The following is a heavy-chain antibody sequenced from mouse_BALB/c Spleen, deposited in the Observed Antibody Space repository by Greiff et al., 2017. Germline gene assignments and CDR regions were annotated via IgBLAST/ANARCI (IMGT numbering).Heavy chain of an antibody. CDR1: GFSLTSYG. J-gene: IGHJ2*01. CDR3: ARNPTIGTGYYFDY. CDR2: IWSGGST. V-gene: IGHV2-2*02. D-gene: IGHD2-14*01. Sequence: VQLQQSGPGLVQPSQSLSITCTVSGFSLTSYGVHWVRQSPGKGLEWLGVIWSGGSTDYNAAFISRLSISKDNSKSQVFFKMNSLQANDTAIYYCARNPTIGTGYYFDYWGQGTTLTVSS.